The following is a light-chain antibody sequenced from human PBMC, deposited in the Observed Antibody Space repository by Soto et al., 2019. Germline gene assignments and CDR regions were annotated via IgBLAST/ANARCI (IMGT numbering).Light chain of an antibody. CDR2: DAS. CDR1: QTISSW. V-gene: IGKV1-5*01. CDR3: QQYYNYST. J-gene: IGKJ1*01. Sequence: DIQMTQSPSTLPASVGDRVTITCRASQTISSWLAWYQQKPGKAPDLLIYDASRLAGVVPSRFSGSESGTEFTLTIGSLQPDDLATYFCQQYYNYSTFGQGTKVEVK.